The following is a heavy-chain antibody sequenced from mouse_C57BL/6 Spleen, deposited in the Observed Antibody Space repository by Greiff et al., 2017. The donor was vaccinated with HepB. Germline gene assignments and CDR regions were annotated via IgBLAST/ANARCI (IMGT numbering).Heavy chain of an antibody. CDR1: GYAFTNYL. D-gene: IGHD2-5*01. CDR2: INPGSGGT. CDR3: ARYSNFYAMDY. Sequence: QVQLQQSGAELVRPGTSVKVSCKASGYAFTNYLIEWVKQRPGQGLEWIGVINPGSGGTNYNEKFKGKATLTADKSSSTAYMQLSSLTSEDSAVYFCARYSNFYAMDYWGQGTSVTVSS. V-gene: IGHV1-54*01. J-gene: IGHJ4*01.